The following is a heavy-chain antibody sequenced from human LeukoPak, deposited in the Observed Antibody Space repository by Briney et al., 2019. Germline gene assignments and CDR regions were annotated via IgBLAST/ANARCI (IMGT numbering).Heavy chain of an antibody. Sequence: PGGSLRLSCAASGFTFSSYGMSWVRQAPGKGLEWVSAIETGGASTYYADSVKGRFTISRDNSKNTLYLQMNSLRAEDTAVYYCAKDHSSSWYGSEIRDWGQGTLVTVSS. CDR3: AKDHSSSWYGSEIRD. D-gene: IGHD6-13*01. V-gene: IGHV3-23*01. CDR1: GFTFSSYG. J-gene: IGHJ4*02. CDR2: IETGGAST.